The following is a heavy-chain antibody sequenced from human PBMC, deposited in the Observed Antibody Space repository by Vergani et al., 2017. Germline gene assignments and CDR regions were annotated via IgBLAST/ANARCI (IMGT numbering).Heavy chain of an antibody. CDR1: MFPLDSTGVH. J-gene: IGHJ4*02. V-gene: IGHV2-5*01. Sequence: QITLKESGPTLVKSTQTLTLTCSFSMFPLDSTGVHVALVRQAPGTALEWLALISWNDEERYNPSLKNRLSITKDIFKSQVVLTMTNMDPVDTGTYYCARRIITLDYWGQEILVTVSS. CDR3: ARRIITLDY. CDR2: ISWNDEE. D-gene: IGHD3-10*01.